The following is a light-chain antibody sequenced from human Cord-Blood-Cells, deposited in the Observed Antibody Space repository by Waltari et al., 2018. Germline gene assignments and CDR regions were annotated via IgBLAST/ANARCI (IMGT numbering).Light chain of an antibody. V-gene: IGLV2-14*01. CDR1: SSDVGGYNY. J-gene: IGLJ3*02. Sequence: QSALTQPASVSGSPGQSITISCTGTSSDVGGYNYVSWYQQHPGQAPKLMIYDVSKRPSGFSNRCSGSKSGNTASLTISGLQAEDEADYYCSSYTSSSTWVFGGGTKLTVL. CDR2: DVS. CDR3: SSYTSSSTWV.